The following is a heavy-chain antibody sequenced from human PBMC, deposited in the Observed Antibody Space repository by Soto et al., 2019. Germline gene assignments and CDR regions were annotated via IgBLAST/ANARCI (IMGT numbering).Heavy chain of an antibody. J-gene: IGHJ4*02. Sequence: QVQLQESGPGLVKPSQTLTLTCTVSGGSISSDDYYWNWIRQSPGKGLEWIGYIYSSGSTYYNLSRKGRVTISVDTSRNQFSLNLRSVTAADTDVFYCARGGEGNSGYFDYWGQGALVTVSS. CDR1: GGSISSDDYY. V-gene: IGHV4-30-4*01. CDR2: IYSSGST. CDR3: ARGGEGNSGYFDY. D-gene: IGHD1-26*01.